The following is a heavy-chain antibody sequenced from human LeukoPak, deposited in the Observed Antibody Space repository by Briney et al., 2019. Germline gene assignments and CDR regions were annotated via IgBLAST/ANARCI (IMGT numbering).Heavy chain of an antibody. CDR1: GYTFTMYY. V-gene: IGHV1-46*01. CDR2: INPSDGTT. J-gene: IGHJ4*02. Sequence: ASVKVSCKASGYTFTMYYIHWVRQAPGQGLEWMGMINPSDGTTTYAQRFQGRVTMTRDTSTSTAYMELRSLTSDDTAAYYCARDYGYYGSGSYLGYWGQGTLVTVSS. CDR3: ARDYGYYGSGSYLGY. D-gene: IGHD3-10*01.